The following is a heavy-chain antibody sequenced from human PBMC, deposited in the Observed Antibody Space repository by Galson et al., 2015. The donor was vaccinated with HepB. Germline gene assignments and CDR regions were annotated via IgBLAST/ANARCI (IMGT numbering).Heavy chain of an antibody. J-gene: IGHJ6*03. D-gene: IGHD5-12*01. Sequence: SVKVSCKASGGTFSSYAISWVRQAPGQGLEWMGWISAYNGNTNYAQKLQGRVTMTTDTSTSTAYMELRSLRSDDTVVYYCARDGVPWIYYMDVWGKGTTVTVSS. CDR1: GGTFSSYA. V-gene: IGHV1-18*01. CDR2: ISAYNGNT. CDR3: ARDGVPWIYYMDV.